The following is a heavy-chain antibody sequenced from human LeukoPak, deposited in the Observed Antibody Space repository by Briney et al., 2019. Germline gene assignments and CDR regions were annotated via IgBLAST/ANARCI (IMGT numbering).Heavy chain of an antibody. Sequence: SETLSLTCTVSGGSISRYYWSWIRQPPGKGLEWIGYIYYSGSTNYNPSLKSRVTISVDTSKNQFSLKLSAVTAADTAVYYCARANPSTFVYYMDVWGKGTTVTVSS. V-gene: IGHV4-59*01. CDR2: IYYSGST. CDR3: ARANPSTFVYYMDV. CDR1: GGSISRYY. D-gene: IGHD5/OR15-5a*01. J-gene: IGHJ6*03.